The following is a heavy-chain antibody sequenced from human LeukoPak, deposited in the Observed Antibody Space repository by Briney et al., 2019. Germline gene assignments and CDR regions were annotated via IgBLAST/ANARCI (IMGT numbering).Heavy chain of an antibody. CDR3: ARVGIVVVPAAIPHFDY. D-gene: IGHD2-2*01. CDR1: GGSISSYY. CDR2: IYYSGST. V-gene: IGHV4-59*01. J-gene: IGHJ4*02. Sequence: PSETLSLTCTVSGGSISSYYWSWIRQPPGKGLEWIGYIYYSGSTNYNPSLKGRVTISVDTSKNQFSLKLISVTAADTAVYYCARVGIVVVPAAIPHFDYWGQGTLVTVSS.